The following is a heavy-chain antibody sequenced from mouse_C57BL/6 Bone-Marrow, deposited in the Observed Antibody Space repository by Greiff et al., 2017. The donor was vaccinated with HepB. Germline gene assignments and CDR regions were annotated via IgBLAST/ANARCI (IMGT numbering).Heavy chain of an antibody. CDR2: IRNKANNHAT. Sequence: DVQLQESGGGLVQPGGSMKLSCAASGFTFSDAWMDWVRQSPEKGLEWVAEIRNKANNHATYYAESVKGRFTISRDDSKSSVYLQMNSLRAEDTGIYYCTRKGYDYDEGFAYWGQGTLVTVSA. CDR1: GFTFSDAW. J-gene: IGHJ3*01. V-gene: IGHV6-6*01. CDR3: TRKGYDYDEGFAY. D-gene: IGHD2-4*01.